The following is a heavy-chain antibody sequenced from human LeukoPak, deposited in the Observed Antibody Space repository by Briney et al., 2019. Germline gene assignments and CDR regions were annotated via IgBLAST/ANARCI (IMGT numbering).Heavy chain of an antibody. CDR1: GFTFPSYA. Sequence: GRSLRLSCAASGFTFPSYAMHWVRQAPGKGLEWVAVISSDGRDKHFADSVKGRFTISRDNAKNSLYLQMNSLRAEDTAVYYCARVYYYGSGSYYKTKYYFDYWGQGTLVTVSS. D-gene: IGHD3-10*01. CDR3: ARVYYYGSGSYYKTKYYFDY. V-gene: IGHV3-30*04. CDR2: ISSDGRDK. J-gene: IGHJ4*02.